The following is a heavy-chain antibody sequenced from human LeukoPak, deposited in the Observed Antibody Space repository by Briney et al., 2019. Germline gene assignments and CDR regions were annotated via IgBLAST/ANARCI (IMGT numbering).Heavy chain of an antibody. Sequence: SETLSLTCTVSGGFISSSSYYWGWIRQPPGKGLEWIGSIYYSGSTYYNPSLKSRVTISVDTSKNPFSLKLSSGTAADTAVYYCAIGGSYFTSHAFDIWGQGTMVTVSS. CDR3: AIGGSYFTSHAFDI. J-gene: IGHJ3*02. CDR1: GGFISSSSYY. CDR2: IYYSGST. V-gene: IGHV4-39*01. D-gene: IGHD1-26*01.